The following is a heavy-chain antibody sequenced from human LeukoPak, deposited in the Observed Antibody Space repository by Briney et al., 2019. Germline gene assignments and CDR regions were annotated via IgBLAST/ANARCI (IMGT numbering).Heavy chain of an antibody. J-gene: IGHJ4*02. Sequence: GGSLRLSCAASRFTFRSYAMHWVRQAPGKGLEWVAVISYDGSNKYYADSVKGRFTISRDNSKNTLYLQMNSLRAEDTAVYYCARVDCGGDCYHFDYWGQGTLVTVSS. CDR2: ISYDGSNK. CDR3: ARVDCGGDCYHFDY. V-gene: IGHV3-30-3*01. CDR1: RFTFRSYA. D-gene: IGHD2-21*02.